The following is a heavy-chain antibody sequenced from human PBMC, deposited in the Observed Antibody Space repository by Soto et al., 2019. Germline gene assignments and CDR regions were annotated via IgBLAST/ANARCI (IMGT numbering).Heavy chain of an antibody. Sequence: LSLTFTVSGGSISSDDYYWSWIRQPPGKGLAWIGYIYYSGRTAYNPSLKSRLIISIDTSKNQFSLNLNSVSGEDTAVYYCARELSNSPDYFDYWGQGTLVTVSS. J-gene: IGHJ4*02. CDR2: IYYSGRT. CDR1: GGSISSDDYY. D-gene: IGHD3-3*02. CDR3: ARELSNSPDYFDY. V-gene: IGHV4-30-4*01.